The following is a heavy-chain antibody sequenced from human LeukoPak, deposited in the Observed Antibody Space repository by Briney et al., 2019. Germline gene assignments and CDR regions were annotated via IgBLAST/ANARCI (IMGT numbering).Heavy chain of an antibody. V-gene: IGHV4-34*01. CDR1: GGSFSGYY. CDR3: ARVDLRYSSGWYTSGENWFDP. J-gene: IGHJ5*02. Sequence: SETLSLTCAVYGGSFSGYYWSWIRQPPGKGLEWIGEINHSGGTNYNPSLKSRVTISVDTSKNQFSLKLSSVTAADTAVYYCARVDLRYSSGWYTSGENWFDPWGQGTLVTVSS. D-gene: IGHD6-19*01. CDR2: INHSGGT.